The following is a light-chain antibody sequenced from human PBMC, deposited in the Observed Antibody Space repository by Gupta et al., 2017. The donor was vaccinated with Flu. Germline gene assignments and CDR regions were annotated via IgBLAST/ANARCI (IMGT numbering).Light chain of an antibody. J-gene: IGKJ4*01. CDR1: QSIGSSY. Sequence: VLTQSPGTLSLSPGERATLSCGASQSIGSSYLAWYQQKPGQAPRLLIYGTSSRATGIPGRFSGSGSGTDFTLTISRLEPEDFALYYCQQDGSSPPTFGGGTKVEIK. CDR2: GTS. CDR3: QQDGSSPPT. V-gene: IGKV3-20*01.